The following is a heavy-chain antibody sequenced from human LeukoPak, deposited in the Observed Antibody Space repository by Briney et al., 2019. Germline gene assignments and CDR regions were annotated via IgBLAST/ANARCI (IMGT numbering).Heavy chain of an antibody. Sequence: SVKVSCKASGYTFTGYYMHWVRQAPGQGLEWMGGIITNYGTTNYAQKYQGRVTITADESTTTVYMELSSLRSEDTAVYYCARPRTYYDFWRGYPPFDYWGQGTLVTVSS. CDR3: ARPRTYYDFWRGYPPFDY. D-gene: IGHD3-3*01. CDR1: GYTFTGYY. CDR2: IITNYGTT. J-gene: IGHJ4*02. V-gene: IGHV1-69*13.